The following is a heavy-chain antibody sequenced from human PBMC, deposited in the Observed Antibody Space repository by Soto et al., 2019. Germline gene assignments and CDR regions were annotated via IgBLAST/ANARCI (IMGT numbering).Heavy chain of an antibody. V-gene: IGHV3-23*01. CDR1: GFTFSSYA. CDR3: ANLVVPAAIYYYYGMDV. Sequence: PGGSLRLSCAASGFTFSSYAMSWVRQAPGKGLEWVSAISGSGGSTYYADSVKGRFTISRDNSKNTLYLQMNSLRAEDTAVYYWANLVVPAAIYYYYGMDVWGQGTTVTVSS. D-gene: IGHD2-2*01. CDR2: ISGSGGST. J-gene: IGHJ6*02.